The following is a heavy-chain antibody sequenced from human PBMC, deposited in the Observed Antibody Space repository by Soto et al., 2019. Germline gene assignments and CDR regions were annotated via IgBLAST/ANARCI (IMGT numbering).Heavy chain of an antibody. D-gene: IGHD2-15*01. CDR2: ISGSGANT. V-gene: IGHV3-23*01. CDR3: AKDLGAGGGSCFDS. J-gene: IGHJ5*01. CDR1: GFTFSRYA. Sequence: EVQLLEFGGGLVQPGGSLRLSCAPSGFTFSRYAMSWVRQAPGKGLEWVSAISGSGANTFYADSVKGRFTISRDNSKNTLWLQTNSLRVEDTATYYCAKDLGAGGGSCFDSWGQGTLVTVSS.